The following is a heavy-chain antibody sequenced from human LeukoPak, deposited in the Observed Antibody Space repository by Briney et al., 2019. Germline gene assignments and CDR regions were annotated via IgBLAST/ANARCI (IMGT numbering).Heavy chain of an antibody. CDR1: GGSISSYY. J-gene: IGHJ4*02. D-gene: IGHD3-3*01. V-gene: IGHV4-59*01. CDR2: IYYSGST. CDR3: ARVLIFGVVLYFDY. Sequence: PSETLSLTCTVSGGSISSYYWSWIRQPPGKGLEWIGYIYYSGSTNYNPSLKSRVTISVDTSKNQFSLKLSSVTAADTAVYYCARVLIFGVVLYFDYWGQGTLVTVSS.